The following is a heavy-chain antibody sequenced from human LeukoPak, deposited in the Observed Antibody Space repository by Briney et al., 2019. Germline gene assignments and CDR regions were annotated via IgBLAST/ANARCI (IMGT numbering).Heavy chain of an antibody. Sequence: SETLSLTCTVSGGSVSSGSYYWSWIRQPPGKGLEWIGYIYYSGSTNYNPSLKSRVTISADTSKNQFSLKLSSVTAADTAVYYCARDNPNYDYVWGSYRHFDYWGQGTLVTVSS. V-gene: IGHV4-61*01. CDR1: GGSVSSGSYY. CDR3: ARDNPNYDYVWGSYRHFDY. CDR2: IYYSGST. J-gene: IGHJ4*02. D-gene: IGHD3-16*02.